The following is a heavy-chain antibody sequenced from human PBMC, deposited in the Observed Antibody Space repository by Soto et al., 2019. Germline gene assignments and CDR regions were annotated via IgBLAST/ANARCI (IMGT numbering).Heavy chain of an antibody. Sequence: QGQLQESGPGLVKPAGTLSLTCVVSGASIFSDAWWTWVRQPPGKGLEWLGEIHHTGTTNYNSSLNSRVTLSLDKIKNQFSLRLNSVTAADTAIYYCANWGGLRFPTVLWCRGTLVTVSS. CDR2: IHHTGTT. D-gene: IGHD3-16*01. CDR1: GASIFSDAW. V-gene: IGHV4-4*02. CDR3: ANWGGLRFPTVL. J-gene: IGHJ1*01.